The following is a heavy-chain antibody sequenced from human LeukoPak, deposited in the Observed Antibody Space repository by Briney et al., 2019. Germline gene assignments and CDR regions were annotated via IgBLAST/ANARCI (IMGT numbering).Heavy chain of an antibody. CDR3: VAGNGWLGDY. Sequence: GGSLRLSCAASGFTFSSYAMHWVRQAPGKGLEYVSAISSNGGSTYYANSVKGRFTISRDNGKNLLYLQMNSLRAEDTAVYYCVAGNGWLGDYWGQGNLVTVSS. J-gene: IGHJ4*02. CDR2: ISSNGGST. CDR1: GFTFSSYA. D-gene: IGHD6-19*01. V-gene: IGHV3-64*01.